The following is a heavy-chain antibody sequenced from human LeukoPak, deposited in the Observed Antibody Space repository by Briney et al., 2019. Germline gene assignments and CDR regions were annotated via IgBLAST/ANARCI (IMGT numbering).Heavy chain of an antibody. J-gene: IGHJ5*02. CDR3: ARGSPGSGSYHFDP. Sequence: ASVKVSCKASGYTFTSYGISWVRQAPGQGLEWMGWISAYNGNTNYAQKLQGRVTMTTDTSTSTAYMELSSLRSEDTAVYYCARGSPGSGSYHFDPWGQGTLVTVSS. CDR1: GYTFTSYG. D-gene: IGHD3-10*01. V-gene: IGHV1-18*01. CDR2: ISAYNGNT.